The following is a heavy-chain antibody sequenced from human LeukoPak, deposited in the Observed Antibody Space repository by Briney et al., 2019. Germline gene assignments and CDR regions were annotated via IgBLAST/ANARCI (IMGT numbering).Heavy chain of an antibody. CDR1: GFTFDGYA. V-gene: IGHV3-43*02. Sequence: GGSLRLSCAASGFTFDGYAMHWVRQAPGKGLEWVSLISGHSTNTYYADSVKGRFTISRDSSKISLHLQMNSLRTEDTALYYCAMDIGTGTSDYFDHWGQGTLVTVSS. D-gene: IGHD1-7*01. J-gene: IGHJ4*02. CDR2: ISGHSTNT. CDR3: AMDIGTGTSDYFDH.